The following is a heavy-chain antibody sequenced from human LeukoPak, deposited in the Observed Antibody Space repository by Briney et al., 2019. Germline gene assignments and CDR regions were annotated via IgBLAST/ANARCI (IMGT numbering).Heavy chain of an antibody. J-gene: IGHJ4*02. V-gene: IGHV4-59*01. D-gene: IGHD3-22*01. Sequence: NPSETLSLTCTVSGGSISSYYWSWIRQPPGKGLEWIGYIYYSGSTNYNPSLKSRVTISVDTSKNQFSLNLTSVTAADTAVYYCAKENWVYNWKYDSSGSGITYWGQGTLVTVSS. CDR1: GGSISSYY. CDR2: IYYSGST. CDR3: AKENWVYNWKYDSSGSGITY.